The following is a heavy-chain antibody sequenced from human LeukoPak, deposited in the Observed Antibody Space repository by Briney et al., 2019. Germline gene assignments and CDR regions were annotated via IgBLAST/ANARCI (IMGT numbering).Heavy chain of an antibody. Sequence: PGGSLRLSCAASGFSFEDYAMHWVRQAPGKALEWVSGIKWARYIEDYADSVRGRFTISRDNAKNSLYLQMNSLRPEDTALYYCVKDNVASSCVDCPLGAAFDVWGPGTMVTVSS. J-gene: IGHJ3*01. D-gene: IGHD2-21*01. CDR2: IKWARYIE. CDR3: VKDNVASSCVDCPLGAAFDV. V-gene: IGHV3-9*01. CDR1: GFSFEDYA.